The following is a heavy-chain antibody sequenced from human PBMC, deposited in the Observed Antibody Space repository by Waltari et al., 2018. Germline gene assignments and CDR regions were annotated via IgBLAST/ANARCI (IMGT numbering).Heavy chain of an antibody. V-gene: IGHV4-38-2*01. J-gene: IGHJ6*03. Sequence: QVRLRESGPGLVKSSEPLTITCEVSGYSISRGFYWAWLRESPGKGPEWIVSVYQTGTSFYNPSLKDRVTMSVDTSKKLFSLSLSSVTAADTAVYYCARATCSHGGCSMYYFYYYMDVWGKGITVTVSS. D-gene: IGHD1-26*01. CDR1: GYSISRGFY. CDR3: ARATCSHGGCSMYYFYYYMDV. CDR2: VYQTGTS.